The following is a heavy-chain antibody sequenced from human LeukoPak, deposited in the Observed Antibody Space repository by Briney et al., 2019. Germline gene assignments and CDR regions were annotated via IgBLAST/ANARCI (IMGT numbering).Heavy chain of an antibody. D-gene: IGHD5-24*01. CDR1: GFTFATYG. CDR2: ISSSGSTI. Sequence: PGRSLRLSCAASGFTFATYGMHWVRQAPGKGLEWVSYISSSGSTIYYADSVKGRFTISRDNAKNSLYLQMNSLRAEDTAVYYCAREMKMAPFDYWGQGTLVTVSS. V-gene: IGHV3-48*04. CDR3: AREMKMAPFDY. J-gene: IGHJ4*02.